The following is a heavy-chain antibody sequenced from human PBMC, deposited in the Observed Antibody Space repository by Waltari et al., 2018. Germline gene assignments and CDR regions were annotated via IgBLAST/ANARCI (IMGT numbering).Heavy chain of an antibody. Sequence: QVQLQESGPGLVKPSQTLSLTCTVSGGSISSGGYSWSWIRQHPGTGLERIGYIYYSVSTYYNPPLKSRVTISVDTSKNQFALKLSSVTAADTAVYYCASDRGGWCSGGSCYSAFDIWGQGTMVTVSS. D-gene: IGHD2-15*01. V-gene: IGHV4-31*03. J-gene: IGHJ3*02. CDR3: ASDRGGWCSGGSCYSAFDI. CDR1: GGSISSGGYS. CDR2: IYYSVST.